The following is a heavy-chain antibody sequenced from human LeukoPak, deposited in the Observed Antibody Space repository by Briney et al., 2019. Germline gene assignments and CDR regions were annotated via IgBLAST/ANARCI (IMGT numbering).Heavy chain of an antibody. J-gene: IGHJ5*02. CDR2: ISGSGGST. Sequence: GGSLRLSCAASGFTFSSYGMSWVRQTPGKGLEWVSTISGSGGSTYYADSVKGRFTISRDNSKNTLYLQMNSLRAEDTAVYYCAKEITMVRGVNPNWFDPWGQGTLVTVSS. V-gene: IGHV3-23*01. D-gene: IGHD3-10*01. CDR1: GFTFSSYG. CDR3: AKEITMVRGVNPNWFDP.